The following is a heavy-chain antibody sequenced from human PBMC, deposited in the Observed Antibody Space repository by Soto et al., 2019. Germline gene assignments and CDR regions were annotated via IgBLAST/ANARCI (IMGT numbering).Heavy chain of an antibody. J-gene: IGHJ4*02. CDR1: GFTIRKYA. V-gene: IGHV3-23*01. D-gene: IGHD1-1*01. CDR2: ISERGDNT. Sequence: PGGSLRLSCAASGFTIRKYAMSWVRQAPGKGLEWVSAISERGDNTHYADSVKGRFTISRDTSKNTLYLQMNTLRAGDTAVYYCAKDKDGTTSFDDWGQGTLVTVSS. CDR3: AKDKDGTTSFDD.